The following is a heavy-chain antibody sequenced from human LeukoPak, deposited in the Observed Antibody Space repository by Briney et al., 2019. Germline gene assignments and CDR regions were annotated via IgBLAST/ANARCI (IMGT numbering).Heavy chain of an antibody. Sequence: SVKVFCKASGGTFSNYAISWVRQAPGQGLEWMGGIIPIFGTANYAQKFQGRVTITTDESTSTAYMELSSLRSEDTAVYYCARAPILYATNWFDPWGQGTLVTVSS. CDR1: GGTFSNYA. V-gene: IGHV1-69*05. J-gene: IGHJ5*02. D-gene: IGHD2-8*01. CDR3: ARAPILYATNWFDP. CDR2: IIPIFGTA.